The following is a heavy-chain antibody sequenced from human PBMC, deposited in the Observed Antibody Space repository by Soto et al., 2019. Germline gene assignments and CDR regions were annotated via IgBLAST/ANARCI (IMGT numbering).Heavy chain of an antibody. J-gene: IGHJ6*04. V-gene: IGHV4-59*08. CDR2: IYYSGST. Sequence: SETLSLTCTVSGGSISSYYWSWIRQPPGKGLEWIGYIYYSGSTNYNPSLKSRVTISVDTSKNQFSLKLSSVTAADTAVYYCARLLGGDYSSSFVDVWAKGTTVTVSS. CDR3: ARLLGGDYSSSFVDV. CDR1: GGSISSYY. D-gene: IGHD4-17*01.